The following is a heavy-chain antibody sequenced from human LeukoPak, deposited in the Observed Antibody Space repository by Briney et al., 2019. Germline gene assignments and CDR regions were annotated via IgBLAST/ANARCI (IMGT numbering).Heavy chain of an antibody. CDR2: IIPIFGTA. D-gene: IGHD6-19*01. Sequence: ASVKVSCKASGGTFSSYAISWVRQASGQGLEWMGRIIPIFGTANYAQKFQGRVTITTDESTSTAYMELSSLRSEDTAVYYCASSIAVAGPEAFDIWGQGTMVTVSS. J-gene: IGHJ3*02. CDR1: GGTFSSYA. CDR3: ASSIAVAGPEAFDI. V-gene: IGHV1-69*05.